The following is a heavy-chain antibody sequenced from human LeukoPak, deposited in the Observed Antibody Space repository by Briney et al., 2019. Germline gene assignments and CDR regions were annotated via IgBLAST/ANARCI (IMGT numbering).Heavy chain of an antibody. CDR1: GYTFTVYY. Sequence: ASVKVSFKASGYTFTVYYMHWVRQAPGQGLEWMGWINPNSGGTNYAQKFQGRVTITRDTSISTAYMELSRLRSDDTAVYYCARPTPDDAFDIWGQGTMVTVSS. V-gene: IGHV1-2*02. CDR2: INPNSGGT. J-gene: IGHJ3*02. CDR3: ARPTPDDAFDI.